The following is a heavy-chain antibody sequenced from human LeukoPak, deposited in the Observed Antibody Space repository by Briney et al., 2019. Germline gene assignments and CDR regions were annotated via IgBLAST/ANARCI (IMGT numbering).Heavy chain of an antibody. V-gene: IGHV3-11*05. CDR2: NSCSSSYT. Sequence: GESLLLSCSASGFPLCYHLMSWIRQATAKGLEWVSYNSCSSSYTNYADSVKGRFTISRDNAKNSLYLQMNSLRAQETAVYYCARANRPFHTSGWYKDYWGQGTLVTVSS. CDR1: GFPLCYHL. J-gene: IGHJ4*02. D-gene: IGHD6-19*01. CDR3: ARANRPFHTSGWYKDY.